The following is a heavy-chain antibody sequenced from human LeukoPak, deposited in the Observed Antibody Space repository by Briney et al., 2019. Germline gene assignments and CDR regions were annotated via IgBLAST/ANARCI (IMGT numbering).Heavy chain of an antibody. CDR1: GGSISSSSYY. CDR2: IYYSGST. CDR3: ARGGRIAVAGKFDC. V-gene: IGHV4-39*07. J-gene: IGHJ4*02. Sequence: SETLSLTCTVSGGSISSSSYYWGWIRQPPGKGLEWIGSIYYSGSTYYNPSLKSRVTISVDTSKNQFSLKLSSVTAADTAVYYCARGGRIAVAGKFDCWGQGTLVTVSS. D-gene: IGHD6-19*01.